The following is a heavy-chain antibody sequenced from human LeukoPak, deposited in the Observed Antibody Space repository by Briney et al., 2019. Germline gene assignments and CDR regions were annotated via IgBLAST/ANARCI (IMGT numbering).Heavy chain of an antibody. CDR1: GFTFSRYI. CDR3: ARTAYYDISTGYPYYFDY. V-gene: IGHV3-48*02. J-gene: IGHJ4*02. D-gene: IGHD3-9*01. CDR2: ISSSGSTI. Sequence: PGGSLRLSCAASGFTFSRYIMNWVRQAPGKGLEWVSYISSSGSTIDYADSVKGRLTTSRDNAKNSLYLQMNSLRDEDTAVYYCARTAYYDISTGYPYYFDYWGQGTLVTVSS.